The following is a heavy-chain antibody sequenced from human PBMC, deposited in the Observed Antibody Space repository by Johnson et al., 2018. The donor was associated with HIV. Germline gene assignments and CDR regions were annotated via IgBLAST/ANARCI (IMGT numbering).Heavy chain of an antibody. CDR2: K. Sequence: KYYADSLKGRFTISRDNSKNTLYLQMNSLRAEDTAVYYCAKDRTAAGDAFDIWGQGTMVTVS. CDR3: AKDRTAAGDAFDI. D-gene: IGHD6-13*01. J-gene: IGHJ3*02. V-gene: IGHV3-33*06.